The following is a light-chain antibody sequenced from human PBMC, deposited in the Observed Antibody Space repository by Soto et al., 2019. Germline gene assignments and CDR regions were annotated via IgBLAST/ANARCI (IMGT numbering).Light chain of an antibody. Sequence: DTQMTQSPSSLSAYVGERVTITCRASQSVSTYLNWYQQPRGKAPKLXIYAASHLQSGVPSRFSGSGAGTDFTRTISSLQTDDVAIYYCQQLNSCSLTFGGGTKVDIK. CDR2: AAS. V-gene: IGKV1-39*01. CDR3: QQLNSCSLT. J-gene: IGKJ4*01. CDR1: QSVSTY.